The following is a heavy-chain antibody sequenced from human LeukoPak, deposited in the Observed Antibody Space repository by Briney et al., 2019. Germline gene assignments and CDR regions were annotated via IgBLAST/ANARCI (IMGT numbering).Heavy chain of an antibody. V-gene: IGHV3-30*18. CDR2: ISYDGSNK. Sequence: GGSLRPSCAASGFTFSSYGMHWVRQAPGKGLEWVAVISYDGSNKYYADSVKGRFTISRDNSKNTLYLQMNSLRAEDTAVYYCAKSARDYYDAFDIWGQGTMVTVSS. CDR3: AKSARDYYDAFDI. D-gene: IGHD3-22*01. J-gene: IGHJ3*02. CDR1: GFTFSSYG.